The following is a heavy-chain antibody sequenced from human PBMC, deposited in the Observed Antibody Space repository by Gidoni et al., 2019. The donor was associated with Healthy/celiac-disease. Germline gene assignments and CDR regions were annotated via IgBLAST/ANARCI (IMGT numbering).Heavy chain of an antibody. CDR1: GFTFSNAW. CDR2: IKSKTDGGTT. D-gene: IGHD2-8*01. Sequence: EVQLVESGGGLVKPGGSLRLYCAASGFTFSNAWMSWVRQAPGKGLEGVGRIKSKTDGGTTDYAAPVKGRFTISRDDSKNTLYLQMNSLKTEDTAVYYCTTTIVLMVYATGDYFDYLGQGTLVTVSS. CDR3: TTTIVLMVYATGDYFDY. V-gene: IGHV3-15*01. J-gene: IGHJ4*02.